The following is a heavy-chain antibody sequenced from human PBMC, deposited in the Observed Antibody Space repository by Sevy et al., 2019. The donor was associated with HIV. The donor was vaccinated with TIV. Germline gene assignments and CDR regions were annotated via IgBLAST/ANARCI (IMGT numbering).Heavy chain of an antibody. CDR3: AKGIGSSSGIDY. Sequence: SPRLSCAASGSTFSSYGMHWVRQAPGKGLEWVAVISYDGSNKYYADSVKGRFTISRDNSKNTLYLQMNSLRAEDTAVYYCAKGIGSSSGIDYWGQGTLVTVSS. J-gene: IGHJ4*02. CDR2: ISYDGSNK. D-gene: IGHD2-21*01. V-gene: IGHV3-30*18. CDR1: GSTFSSYG.